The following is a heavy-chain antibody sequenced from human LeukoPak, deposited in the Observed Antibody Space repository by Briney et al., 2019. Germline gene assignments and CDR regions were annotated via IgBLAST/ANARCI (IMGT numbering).Heavy chain of an antibody. CDR1: GYTFTSYD. D-gene: IGHD7-27*01. CDR2: MNPNSGNT. CDR3: KTGGTHWFDP. V-gene: IGHV1-8*03. J-gene: IGHJ5*02. Sequence: ASVKVSCKASGYTFTSYDINRVRQATGQGLEWMGWMNPNSGNTGYAQKFQGRVTITRNTSISTAYMELSSLRSEDTAVYYCKTGGTHWFDPWGQGTLVTVSS.